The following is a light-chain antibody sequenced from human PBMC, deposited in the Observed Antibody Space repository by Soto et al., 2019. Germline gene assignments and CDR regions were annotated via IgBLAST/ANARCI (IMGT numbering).Light chain of an antibody. J-gene: IGLJ2*01. CDR2: KDN. CDR1: GGSIASNH. Sequence: NFMLTQPHSVSESPGKTVTISCTRSGGSIASNHVQWYQQRPGSAPTTVIYKDNQRPSGVPDRFSGSIDSSSNSASLTISGLKTEDEADYYSQSYDGNNVLFGGRTKLTVL. CDR3: QSYDGNNVL. V-gene: IGLV6-57*04.